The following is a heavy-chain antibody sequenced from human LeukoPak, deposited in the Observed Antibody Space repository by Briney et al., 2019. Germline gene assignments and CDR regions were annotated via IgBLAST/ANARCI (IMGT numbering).Heavy chain of an antibody. J-gene: IGHJ5*02. CDR2: IDPSDSYT. CDR1: GYSFTSYW. Sequence: GESLKISCKGSGYSFTSYWISWVRQMPGKGLEWMGRIDPSDSYTNYSPSFQGHVTISADKPISTAYLQWSSLKASDTAMYYCARQPPAVAGSSWWFDPWGQGTLVTVSS. CDR3: ARQPPAVAGSSWWFDP. V-gene: IGHV5-10-1*01. D-gene: IGHD6-19*01.